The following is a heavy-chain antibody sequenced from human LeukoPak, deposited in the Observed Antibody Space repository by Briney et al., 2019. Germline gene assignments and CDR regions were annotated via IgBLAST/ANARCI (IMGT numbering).Heavy chain of an antibody. CDR2: IYTSGST. J-gene: IGHJ4*02. CDR1: GGSISSYY. D-gene: IGHD3-9*01. CDR3: AREGYDILDRANDY. Sequence: SETLSLTCTVSGGSISSYYWSWIRQPPGKGLEWIGYIYTSGSTNYNPSLKSRVTISVDTSKNQFSLKLSSVTAADTAVYYCAREGYDILDRANDYWGQGTLVTVSS. V-gene: IGHV4-4*09.